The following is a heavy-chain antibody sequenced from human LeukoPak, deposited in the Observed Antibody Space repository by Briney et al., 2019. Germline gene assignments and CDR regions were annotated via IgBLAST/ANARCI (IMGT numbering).Heavy chain of an antibody. V-gene: IGHV4-34*01. CDR3: ARSPRYSGYDYGSDY. CDR1: GGSFSAYY. Sequence: SETLSLTCAVYGGSFSAYYWSWIRQPPGKGLEWIGEINHSGRTNYNASLKSRVTISVDTSKNQFSLKMSYVTAADTAVYYCARSPRYSGYDYGSDYWGRGILVSVSS. CDR2: INHSGRT. D-gene: IGHD5-12*01. J-gene: IGHJ4*02.